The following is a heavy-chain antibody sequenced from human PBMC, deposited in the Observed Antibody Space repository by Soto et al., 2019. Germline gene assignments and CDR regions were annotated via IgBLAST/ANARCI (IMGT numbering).Heavy chain of an antibody. CDR2: IYSAGTT. CDR1: GFTVSSNY. Sequence: PGGSLRLSCAASGFTVSSNYMTWVRQAPGKGLEWVSLIYSAGTTYYADSVKGRFTISRDNSENTLFLQMNSLRAEDTAVYYCARVPYGSGEAYYSYYYMDVWGKGTTVTVSS. CDR3: ARVPYGSGEAYYSYYYMDV. D-gene: IGHD3-3*01. J-gene: IGHJ6*03. V-gene: IGHV3-66*01.